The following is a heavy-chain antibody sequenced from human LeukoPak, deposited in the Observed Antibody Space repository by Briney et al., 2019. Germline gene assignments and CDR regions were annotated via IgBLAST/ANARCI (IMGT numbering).Heavy chain of an antibody. V-gene: IGHV3-23*01. CDR3: AEDYPFNPYYDSVFFDC. D-gene: IGHD3-22*01. Sequence: GGSLRLSCAASGFTFSSYAMSWVRQAPGKGLEWVSGINYNGGSTFYGDSVKGRFTISRDNSRNTLYLQMNSLRAEDTAVYYCAEDYPFNPYYDSVFFDCWGQGTLVTVSS. CDR2: INYNGGST. CDR1: GFTFSSYA. J-gene: IGHJ4*02.